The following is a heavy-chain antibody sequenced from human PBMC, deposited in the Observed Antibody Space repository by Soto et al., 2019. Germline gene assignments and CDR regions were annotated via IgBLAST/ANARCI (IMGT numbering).Heavy chain of an antibody. J-gene: IGHJ4*02. V-gene: IGHV3-64*02. CDR3: ARESRYSGSYDY. CDR2: ISDNGGST. Sequence: GGSLRLSCAASGFTFSSYAMHWVRQAPGKGLEYVSAISDNGGSTYYADSVKGRFTISRDNSKNTLYLQMGSLRVEDMAVYYCARESRYSGSYDYWGQGTLVTVSS. CDR1: GFTFSSYA. D-gene: IGHD1-26*01.